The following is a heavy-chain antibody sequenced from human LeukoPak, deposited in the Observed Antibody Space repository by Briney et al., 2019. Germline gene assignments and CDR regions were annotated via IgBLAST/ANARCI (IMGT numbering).Heavy chain of an antibody. V-gene: IGHV1-69*13. J-gene: IGHJ6*02. CDR1: GGTFSSYA. CDR2: IIPIFGTA. CDR3: ARDPYCGGDCYTYYYGMDV. Sequence: SVKVSCKASGGTFSSYAISWVRQAPGQGLEWMGGIIPIFGTANYAQKFQGRVTITADESTSTAYMELSSLRSEDTAVYYCARDPYCGGDCYTYYYGMDVWGQGTTVTVSS. D-gene: IGHD2-21*02.